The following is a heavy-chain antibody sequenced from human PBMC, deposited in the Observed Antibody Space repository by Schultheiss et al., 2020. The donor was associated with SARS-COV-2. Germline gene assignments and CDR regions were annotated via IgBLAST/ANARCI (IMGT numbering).Heavy chain of an antibody. J-gene: IGHJ4*02. CDR2: TSGSGQTK. Sequence: GGSLRLSCVASGFTFSDYYMTWIRQAPGKGLEWVSHTSGSGQTKGYRDSVRGRFTISRDNAKNSLYLQMVSLGVEDTAVYYCARVALLDSHYYDSSGPDYWGQGTLVTVSS. CDR3: ARVALLDSHYYDSSGPDY. D-gene: IGHD3-22*01. CDR1: GFTFSDYY. V-gene: IGHV3-11*04.